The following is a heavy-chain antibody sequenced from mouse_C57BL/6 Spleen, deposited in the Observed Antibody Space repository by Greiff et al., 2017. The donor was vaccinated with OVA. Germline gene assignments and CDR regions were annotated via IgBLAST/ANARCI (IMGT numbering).Heavy chain of an antibody. CDR2: ISYDGSN. Sequence: EVKLQESGPGLVKPSQSLSLTCSVTGYSITSGYYWNWIRQFPGNKLEWMGYISYDGSNNYNPSLKNLISITRDPSKNQFFLKLNSVTTEDTATYYCASYDYGWFAYWGQGTLVTVSA. J-gene: IGHJ3*01. V-gene: IGHV3-6*01. CDR1: GYSITSGYY. CDR3: ASYDYGWFAY. D-gene: IGHD2-4*01.